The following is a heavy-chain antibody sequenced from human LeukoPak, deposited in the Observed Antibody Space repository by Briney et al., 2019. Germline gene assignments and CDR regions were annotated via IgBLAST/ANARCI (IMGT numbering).Heavy chain of an antibody. D-gene: IGHD2-2*01. J-gene: IGHJ5*02. Sequence: GASVTVSFTASVYTFTCYYMHWVCQAPGQGLEWMGWIKPNNGGTNYAQKFQGRVTMTSDTSISTAYMELSRLRSDDTAVYYCARARGDIVVVPAAIWFDRWGQGTLVTVSS. CDR3: ARARGDIVVVPAAIWFDR. V-gene: IGHV1-2*02. CDR2: IKPNNGGT. CDR1: VYTFTCYY.